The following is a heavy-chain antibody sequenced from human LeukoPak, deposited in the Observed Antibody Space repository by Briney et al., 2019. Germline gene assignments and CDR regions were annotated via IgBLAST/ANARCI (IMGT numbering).Heavy chain of an antibody. Sequence: ASVKVSCKASGYTFTSYAMNWVRQAPGQGLEWMGWINTNTGNPTYAQGFTGRFVFSLDTSVSTAYLQISSLKAEDTAVYYCARDFYGDYVSAAFDIWGQGTMVTVSS. CDR3: ARDFYGDYVSAAFDI. CDR1: GYTFTSYA. V-gene: IGHV7-4-1*02. D-gene: IGHD4-17*01. CDR2: INTNTGNP. J-gene: IGHJ3*02.